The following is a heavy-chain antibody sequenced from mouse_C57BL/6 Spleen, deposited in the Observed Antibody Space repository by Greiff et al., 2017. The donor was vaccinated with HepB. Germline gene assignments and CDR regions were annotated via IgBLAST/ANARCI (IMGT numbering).Heavy chain of an antibody. CDR1: GYTFTSYG. CDR3: ASGQLREGPYAMDY. CDR2: IYPSSGNT. V-gene: IGHV1-81*01. Sequence: QVQLQQSGAELARPGASVKLSCTASGYTFTSYGISWVKQRTGQGLEWIGEIYPSSGNTYYNEKFKGKSTLTADKSSSTAYMELRSLTSEDSAVYFCASGQLREGPYAMDYWGQGTSVTVSS. D-gene: IGHD3-2*02. J-gene: IGHJ4*01.